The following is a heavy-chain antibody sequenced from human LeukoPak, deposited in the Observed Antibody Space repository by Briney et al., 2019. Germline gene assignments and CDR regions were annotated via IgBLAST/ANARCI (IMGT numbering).Heavy chain of an antibody. CDR1: GFTFDDYA. CDR3: AKDIAAGGTSYMGV. J-gene: IGHJ6*03. Sequence: AGGSLRLSCAASGFTFDDYAMHWVRQAPGKGLEWVSGISWNSVSIGYADSVKGRFTTSRDNAKNSLYLQMNSLRAEDMALYYCAKDIAAGGTSYMGVWGKGTTVTVSS. V-gene: IGHV3-9*03. D-gene: IGHD6-13*01. CDR2: ISWNSVSI.